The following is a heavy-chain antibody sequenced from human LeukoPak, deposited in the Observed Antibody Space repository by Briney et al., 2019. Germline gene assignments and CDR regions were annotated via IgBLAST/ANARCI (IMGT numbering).Heavy chain of an antibody. V-gene: IGHV4-39*07. D-gene: IGHD1-26*01. CDR1: GGSISSSSYY. CDR2: IYYSGST. Sequence: PSETLSLTCTVSGGSISSSSYYWGWIRQPPGKGLEWIGSIYYSGSTYYNPSLKSRVTISVDTSKNQFSLKLSSVTAADTAVYYCARDRREPDAFDIRGQGTMVTVSS. J-gene: IGHJ3*02. CDR3: ARDRREPDAFDI.